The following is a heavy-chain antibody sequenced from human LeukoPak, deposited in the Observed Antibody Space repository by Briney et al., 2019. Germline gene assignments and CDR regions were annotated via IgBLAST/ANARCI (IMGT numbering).Heavy chain of an antibody. CDR3: ARDDSTGWYSLD. D-gene: IGHD6-19*01. Sequence: PGGSLRLSCAASGFIFSDFPMNWVRQAPGMGLEWISYISRGGSSIYYAASVRGRFTISRDNAKSSLYLQMNSLRAEDTAVYYCARDDSTGWYSLDWGRGTLVTVSS. J-gene: IGHJ4*02. CDR1: GFIFSDFP. V-gene: IGHV3-48*01. CDR2: ISRGGSSI.